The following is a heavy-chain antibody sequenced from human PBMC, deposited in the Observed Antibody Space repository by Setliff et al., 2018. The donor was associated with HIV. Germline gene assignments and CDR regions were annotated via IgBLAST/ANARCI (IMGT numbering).Heavy chain of an antibody. D-gene: IGHD2-2*01. CDR2: ISAYDGNT. V-gene: IGHV1-18*01. Sequence: ASVKVSCKASGYTLTSYGISWVRQAPGQGLEWMGWISAYDGNTNYAQKVQGRVTMTTDTSTSTAYMELRSLRSDDTAVYYCARDRGVYCRSTNCYSPVDAFDIWGQGTMVTVSS. CDR3: ARDRGVYCRSTNCYSPVDAFDI. CDR1: GYTLTSYG. J-gene: IGHJ3*02.